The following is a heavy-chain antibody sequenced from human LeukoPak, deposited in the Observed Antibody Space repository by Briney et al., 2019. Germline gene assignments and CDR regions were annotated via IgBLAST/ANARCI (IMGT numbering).Heavy chain of an antibody. Sequence: PLETQSLTCAVYGGSFSGYYWSWIRQPPGKGLEWIGEINHSGSTNYNPSLKSRVTISVDTSKNQFSLKLTSVTAADTAVYYCARGGCSGGSCYSEWNYWGQGTLVTVSS. CDR3: ARGGCSGGSCYSEWNY. J-gene: IGHJ4*02. V-gene: IGHV4-34*01. CDR1: GGSFSGYY. CDR2: INHSGST. D-gene: IGHD2-15*01.